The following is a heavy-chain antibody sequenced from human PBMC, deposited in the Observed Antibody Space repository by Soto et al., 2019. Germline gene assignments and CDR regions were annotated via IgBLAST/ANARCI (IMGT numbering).Heavy chain of an antibody. CDR1: GDTFTPYA. CDR2: IIPIAGTP. Sequence: QVQLVQSGAEVKTPGSSVTVSCKASGDTFTPYAVSWVRQAPGQGLEWMGGIIPIAGTPTYAQKIQGRVTITDDRSTSTTSMELSTLTSEDTAVYYCSRGDCVSTSCHSIDSWGQGTPVTVSS. CDR3: SRGDCVSTSCHSIDS. V-gene: IGHV1-69*14. D-gene: IGHD2-21*01. J-gene: IGHJ4*02.